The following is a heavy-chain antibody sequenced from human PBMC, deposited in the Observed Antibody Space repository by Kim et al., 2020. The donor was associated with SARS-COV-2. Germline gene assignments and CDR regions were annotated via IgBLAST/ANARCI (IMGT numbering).Heavy chain of an antibody. V-gene: IGHV4-59*01. Sequence: SETLSLTCTVSGGSISNYYWSWIRQPPGKGLEWIGYIYYSGSTNYNPSLKSRVTISVDTSNNQVSLTLSSVTAADTAVYYCARGRWELPYWGQGPLVTVSS. CDR3: ARGRWELPY. J-gene: IGHJ4*02. D-gene: IGHD1-26*01. CDR1: GGSISNYY. CDR2: IYYSGST.